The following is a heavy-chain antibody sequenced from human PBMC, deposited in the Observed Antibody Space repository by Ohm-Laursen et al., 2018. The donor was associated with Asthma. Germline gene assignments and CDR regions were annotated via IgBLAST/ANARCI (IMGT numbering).Heavy chain of an antibody. V-gene: IGHV4-31*03. J-gene: IGHJ5*02. CDR2: IYYSGLT. CDR1: GDSINSGNNY. D-gene: IGHD2-15*01. Sequence: TLSLTCTVSGDSINSGNNYWSWIRQHPGKGLEWIGYIYYSGLTYSNPSLRSRVIISVDTSKNQFSLNLTSVTAADTAVYYCASEWGTVVVAATWGQGTLVTVSS. CDR3: ASEWGTVVVAAT.